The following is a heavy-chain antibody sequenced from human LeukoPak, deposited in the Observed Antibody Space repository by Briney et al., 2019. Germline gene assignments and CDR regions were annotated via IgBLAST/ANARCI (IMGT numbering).Heavy chain of an antibody. Sequence: GGSPRLSCAASGFTFSSYAMSWVRQAPGKGLEWVSAISGSGGSTYYADSVKGRFTISRDNSKNTLYLQMNSLRAEDTAVYYCAKVLDRPPRYYFDYWGQGTLVTVSS. D-gene: IGHD3-22*01. V-gene: IGHV3-23*01. CDR3: AKVLDRPPRYYFDY. CDR1: GFTFSSYA. CDR2: ISGSGGST. J-gene: IGHJ4*02.